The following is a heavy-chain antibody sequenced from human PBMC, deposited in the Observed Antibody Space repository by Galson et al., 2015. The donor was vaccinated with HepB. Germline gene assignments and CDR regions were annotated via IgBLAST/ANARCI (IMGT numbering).Heavy chain of an antibody. CDR3: ARVRVYYYYYGMDV. V-gene: IGHV4-30-4*01. CDR1: GGSIASGDNY. CDR2: ISYSGST. Sequence: LSLTCTVSGGSIASGDNYWSWIRQPPGKGLEWIGYISYSGSTYYNPSLKSRVTISVDTSKNQFSLKLSSVTAADTAVYYCARVRVYYYYYGMDVWGQGTTITVSS. J-gene: IGHJ6*02.